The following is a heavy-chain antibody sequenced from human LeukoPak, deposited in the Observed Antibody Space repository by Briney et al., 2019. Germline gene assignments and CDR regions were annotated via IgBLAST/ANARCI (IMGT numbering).Heavy chain of an antibody. D-gene: IGHD3-22*01. CDR3: ARRGTGYDSSGYYFDY. Sequence: SETLSLTCTVSGGSISSSSYYWGWIRQPPGKGLEWIGSIYYSGSTYYNPSLKSRVTISVDTSKNQFSLKLSSVTAADTAVYYCARRGTGYDSSGYYFDYWGQGTLVTVSS. V-gene: IGHV4-39*07. CDR1: GGSISSSSYY. J-gene: IGHJ4*02. CDR2: IYYSGST.